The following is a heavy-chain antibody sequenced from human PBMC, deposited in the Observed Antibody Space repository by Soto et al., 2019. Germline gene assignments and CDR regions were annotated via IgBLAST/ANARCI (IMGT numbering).Heavy chain of an antibody. CDR3: AREGWPFDY. CDR1: GFTFSSYS. J-gene: IGHJ4*02. V-gene: IGHV3-48*01. CDR2: ISSSSSTI. Sequence: EGSLRLSCAASGFTFSSYSMHWVRQAPGKGLEWVSYISSSSSTIYYADSVKGRFTISRDNAKNSLYLQMNSLRTEDTAVYYCAREGWPFDYWGQGTLVTVSS.